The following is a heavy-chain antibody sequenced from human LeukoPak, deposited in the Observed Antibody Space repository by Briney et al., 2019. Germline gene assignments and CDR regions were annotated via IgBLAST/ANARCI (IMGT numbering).Heavy chain of an antibody. CDR2: INPNSGGT. J-gene: IGHJ4*02. Sequence: ASVKVSCKASGYTFTGYYMHWVRQAPGQGLEWMGWINPNSGGTNYAQKFQGRVTMTRDTSISTAFMELSRLRSDDTAVYYCARGGGSYYATSDYWGQGTLVTVSS. V-gene: IGHV1-2*02. CDR1: GYTFTGYY. D-gene: IGHD1-26*01. CDR3: ARGGGSYYATSDY.